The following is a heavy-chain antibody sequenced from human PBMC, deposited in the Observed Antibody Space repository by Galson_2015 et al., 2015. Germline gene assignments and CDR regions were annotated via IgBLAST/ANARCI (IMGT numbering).Heavy chain of an antibody. CDR1: GFTFSSYS. Sequence: SLRLSCAASGFTFSSYSMNWVRQAPGKGLEWVSSISSSSSYIYYADSVKGRFTISRDNAKNSLYLQMNSLRAEDTAVYYCAREGRKYYGSGSYVNPLYYYYMDVWGKGTTVTVSS. CDR2: ISSSSSYI. CDR3: AREGRKYYGSGSYVNPLYYYYMDV. V-gene: IGHV3-21*01. D-gene: IGHD3-10*01. J-gene: IGHJ6*03.